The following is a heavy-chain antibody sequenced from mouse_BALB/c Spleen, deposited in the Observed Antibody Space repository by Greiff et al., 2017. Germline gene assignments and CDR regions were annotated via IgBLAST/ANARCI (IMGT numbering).Heavy chain of an antibody. V-gene: IGHV14-3*02. Sequence: EVQLVESGAELVKPGASVKLSCTASGFNIKDTYMHWVKQRPEQGLEWIGRIDPANGNTKYDPKFQGKATITADTSSNTAYLQLSSLTSEDTAVYYCAGSSSSGAMDYWGQGTSVTVSS. J-gene: IGHJ4*01. CDR1: GFNIKDTY. CDR3: AGSSSSGAMDY. CDR2: IDPANGNT. D-gene: IGHD1-1*01.